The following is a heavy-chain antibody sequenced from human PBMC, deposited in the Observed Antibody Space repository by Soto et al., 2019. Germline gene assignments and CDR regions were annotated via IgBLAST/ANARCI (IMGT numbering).Heavy chain of an antibody. CDR2: ISSSSSTI. V-gene: IGHV3-48*02. Sequence: GGSLRLSCAASGFTFSSYSMNWVRQAPGKGLEWVSYISSSSSTIYYADSVKGRFTISRDNAKNSLYLQMNSLRDEETAVYCCAIGVGATGRYDYWGQGTMVTVSS. J-gene: IGHJ4*02. D-gene: IGHD1-26*01. CDR3: AIGVGATGRYDY. CDR1: GFTFSSYS.